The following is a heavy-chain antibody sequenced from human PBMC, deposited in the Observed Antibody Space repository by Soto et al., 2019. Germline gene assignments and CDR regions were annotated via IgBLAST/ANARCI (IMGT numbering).Heavy chain of an antibody. D-gene: IGHD6-19*01. CDR3: AAGYTNDWYYFDY. CDR1: GVSITSYY. CDR2: IYYSWST. V-gene: IGHV4-59*01. Sequence: SETLSLTCSVSGVSITSYYWSWIRQPPGKGLEWIGYIYYSWSTSYNPSLKSRVTMSVDSSKISFSLKLSSVTSADTAVYYCAAGYTNDWYYFDYWGQGTLVTVSS. J-gene: IGHJ4*02.